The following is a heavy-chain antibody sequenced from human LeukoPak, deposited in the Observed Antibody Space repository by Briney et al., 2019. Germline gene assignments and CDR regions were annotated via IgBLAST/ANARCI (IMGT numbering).Heavy chain of an antibody. CDR3: ASAQWLVFFY. J-gene: IGHJ4*02. V-gene: IGHV4-34*01. D-gene: IGHD6-19*01. Sequence: SETLSLTCAVYGGYFSSYYWSWIRQPPGKGLEWIGEINHSGSTNYNPSLKSRVTISVDTSKNQFSLKLSSVTAADTAVYYCASAQWLVFFYWGQGTLVTVSS. CDR2: INHSGST. CDR1: GGYFSSYY.